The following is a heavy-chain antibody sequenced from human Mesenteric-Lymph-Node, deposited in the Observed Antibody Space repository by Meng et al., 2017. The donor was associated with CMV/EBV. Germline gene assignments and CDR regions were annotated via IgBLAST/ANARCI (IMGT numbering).Heavy chain of an antibody. J-gene: IGHJ6*02. D-gene: IGHD6-6*01. Sequence: GESLKISCAASGFTFSSYAMHWVRQAPGKGLEWVAFIRYDGSNKYYADSVKGRFTISRDNSKNLVFLQMNSLRVEDTAVYYCAREGSSSLRYYYYGMDVWGQGTTVTVSS. CDR2: IRYDGSNK. CDR1: GFTFSSYA. CDR3: AREGSSSLRYYYYGMDV. V-gene: IGHV3-30*02.